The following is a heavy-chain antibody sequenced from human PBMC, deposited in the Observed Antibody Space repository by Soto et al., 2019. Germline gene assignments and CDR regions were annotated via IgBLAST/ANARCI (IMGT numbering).Heavy chain of an antibody. Sequence: QVQLVQSGAEVKKPGASVKVSCKASGYTFTSYGISWVRQAPGQGLEWMGWISANNGNTNYAQKLQGRVTMTTDTSTSTAYMELRSLRSDDTAVYYCARVRETTVTTNTIHFDYWGQGTLVTVSS. V-gene: IGHV1-18*01. J-gene: IGHJ4*02. CDR2: ISANNGNT. D-gene: IGHD4-17*01. CDR3: ARVRETTVTTNTIHFDY. CDR1: GYTFTSYG.